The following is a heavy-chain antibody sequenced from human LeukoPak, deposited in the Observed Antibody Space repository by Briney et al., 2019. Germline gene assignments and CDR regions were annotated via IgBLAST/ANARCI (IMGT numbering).Heavy chain of an antibody. J-gene: IGHJ4*02. CDR1: GFTFSNYA. CDR2: ITYDGSNK. V-gene: IGHV3-30-3*01. D-gene: IGHD3-10*01. Sequence: GGSLRLSCAASGFTFSNYAMYGVRQAPGKGLEWVAVITYDGSNKYYADSVKGRFTVSRDNSKNTLSLQMDSLRAEDSAMYYCASAHYYASGKSYFDYWGQGTLVTVSS. CDR3: ASAHYYASGKSYFDY.